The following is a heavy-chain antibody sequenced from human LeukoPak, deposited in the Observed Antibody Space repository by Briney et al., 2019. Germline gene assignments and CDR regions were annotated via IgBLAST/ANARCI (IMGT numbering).Heavy chain of an antibody. CDR2: ISWNSGSI. D-gene: IGHD3-3*01. J-gene: IGHJ4*02. CDR1: GFTFDDYA. V-gene: IGHV3-9*01. CDR3: ASQSYYDFWSGCPKALDY. Sequence: PGGSLRLSCAASGFTFDDYAMHWVRQAPGKGLEWVSGISWNSGSIGYADSVKGRFTISRDNAKNSLYLQMNSLRAEDTAVYYCASQSYYDFWSGCPKALDYWGQGTLVTVSS.